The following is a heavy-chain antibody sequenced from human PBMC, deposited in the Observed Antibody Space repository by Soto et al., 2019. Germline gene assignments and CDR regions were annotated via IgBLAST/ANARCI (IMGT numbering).Heavy chain of an antibody. J-gene: IGHJ4*02. CDR3: VGDYFLTPGY. D-gene: IGHD4-17*01. CDR2: ISSSSSTI. V-gene: IGHV3-48*02. CDR1: GFTFSSYD. Sequence: EVQLVESGGGLVQPGGSLRLSCAASGFTFSSYDMNWVRQAPGKGLEWVSYISSSSSTIYYSDSVKGRFTVSRHNAKNSLYLQMNSLRDEDTAVYYCVGDYFLTPGYWGQGTLVTVCS.